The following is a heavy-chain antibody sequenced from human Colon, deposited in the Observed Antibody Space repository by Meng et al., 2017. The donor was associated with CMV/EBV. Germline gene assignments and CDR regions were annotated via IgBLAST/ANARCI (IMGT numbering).Heavy chain of an antibody. CDR1: GYTFTGYW. Sequence: SVNLSCKASGYTFTGYWMHWVRQAPGQGLEWMGRIKPSTGDTNYAQNFQGRVTVTRDTSISTVYMEVNSLTSDDTAVYYCTREGFDYWGQGALVTVSS. V-gene: IGHV1-2*06. J-gene: IGHJ4*02. CDR3: TREGFDY. CDR2: IKPSTGDT.